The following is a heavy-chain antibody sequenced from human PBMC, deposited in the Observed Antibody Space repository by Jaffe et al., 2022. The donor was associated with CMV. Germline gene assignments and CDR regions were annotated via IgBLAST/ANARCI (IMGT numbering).Heavy chain of an antibody. CDR3: TRDFPDRYFGELWPATSHRYMDV. V-gene: IGHV3-49*04. D-gene: IGHD3-10*01. Sequence: QLVESGGGLEQPGRSLRLSCTASGFTFGDYAMSWVRQAPGKGLEWVGFIRSKAYSGTTEYAASVKGRFVISRDDSQNIAYLQMHSLNTEDTAVYYCTRDFPDRYFGELWPATSHRYMDVWGRGTTVIVSS. CDR2: IRSKAYSGTT. CDR1: GFTFGDYA. J-gene: IGHJ6*03.